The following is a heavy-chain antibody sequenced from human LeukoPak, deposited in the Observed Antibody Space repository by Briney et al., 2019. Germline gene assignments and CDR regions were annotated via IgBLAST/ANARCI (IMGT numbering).Heavy chain of an antibody. V-gene: IGHV1-69*05. CDR2: IIPIFGTA. CDR1: GGTFSSYA. Sequence: EASVKVSCKASGGTFSSYAISWVRQAPGQGLEWMGGIIPIFGTANYAQKFQGRVTITTDESTSTAYMELSSLRFEDTAMYYCARVDRYHYYLDVWGKGTTVTVSS. J-gene: IGHJ6*03. CDR3: ARVDRYHYYLDV.